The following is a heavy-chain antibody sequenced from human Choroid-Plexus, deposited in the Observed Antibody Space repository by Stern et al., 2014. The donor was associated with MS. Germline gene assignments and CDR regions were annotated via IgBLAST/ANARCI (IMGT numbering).Heavy chain of an antibody. CDR1: GFTFGSCA. J-gene: IGHJ5*02. D-gene: IGHD2/OR15-2a*01. Sequence: MQLEESGGGVVQPGRPLRLSCVASGFTFGSCAMHWVRQAPGKGLEWVAGVSYDGSNKYYADSVKGRFTISRDNSQNTLYMQMSSLRPEDTAVYYCAKDRHYLTYFFDHWGQGSLVTVSS. V-gene: IGHV3-30*18. CDR2: VSYDGSNK. CDR3: AKDRHYLTYFFDH.